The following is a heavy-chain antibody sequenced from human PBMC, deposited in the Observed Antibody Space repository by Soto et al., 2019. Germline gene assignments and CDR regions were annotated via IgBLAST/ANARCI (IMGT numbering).Heavy chain of an antibody. J-gene: IGHJ6*03. V-gene: IGHV2-5*02. CDR1: GFSLSTSGVG. Sequence: QITLKESGPTLVKPTQTLTLTCTFSGFSLSTSGVGVGWIRQPPGKALEWLALIYWDDDKRYSPSLKSRLTITKDTSKNQVVLTMTNMDPVDTATYYCAHLFPSRIEELLLYYYMDVWGKGTTVTVSS. CDR2: IYWDDDK. D-gene: IGHD3-3*01. CDR3: AHLFPSRIEELLLYYYMDV.